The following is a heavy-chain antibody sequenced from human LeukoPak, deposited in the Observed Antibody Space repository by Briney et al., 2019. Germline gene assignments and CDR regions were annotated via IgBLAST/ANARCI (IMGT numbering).Heavy chain of an antibody. CDR1: GYTFTGYY. CDR3: ARGLRAIAVLGDAYYYGMDV. CDR2: IHPNSGGT. J-gene: IGHJ6*02. D-gene: IGHD6-19*01. V-gene: IGHV1-2*06. Sequence: ASVKVSCKASGYTFTGYYMHWVRQAPGQGLEWMGRIHPNSGGTNSAQKFQGRVTMARDTSISTAYMELSRLRSDDTAVYYCARGLRAIAVLGDAYYYGMDVWGQGTTVTVSS.